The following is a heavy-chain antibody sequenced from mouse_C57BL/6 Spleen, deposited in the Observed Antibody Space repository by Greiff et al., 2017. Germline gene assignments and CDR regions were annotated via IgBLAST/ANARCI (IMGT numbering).Heavy chain of an antibody. Sequence: ESGPGLVKPSQSLSLTCSVTGYSITSGYYWNWIRQFPGNKLEWMGYISYDGSNNYNPSLKNRISITRDTSKNQFFLKLNSVTTEDTATYYCARVGYYEEFAYWGQGTLVTVSA. J-gene: IGHJ3*01. V-gene: IGHV3-6*01. CDR1: GYSITSGYY. CDR3: ARVGYYEEFAY. CDR2: ISYDGSN. D-gene: IGHD2-3*01.